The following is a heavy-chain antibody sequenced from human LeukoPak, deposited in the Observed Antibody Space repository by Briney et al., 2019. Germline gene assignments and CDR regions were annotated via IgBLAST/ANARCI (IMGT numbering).Heavy chain of an antibody. CDR3: ARRTVTVTNFDY. J-gene: IGHJ4*02. V-gene: IGHV4-39*01. CDR2: IYYSGST. CDR1: GGSISSSSYY. Sequence: SETLSLTCTVSGGSISSSSYYWGWIRQPPGKGLEWIGSIYYSGSTYYNPSLKSRVTISVDTSKNQFSLKLSSVTAADTAVYYCARRTVTVTNFDYRGQGTLVTVSS. D-gene: IGHD4-17*01.